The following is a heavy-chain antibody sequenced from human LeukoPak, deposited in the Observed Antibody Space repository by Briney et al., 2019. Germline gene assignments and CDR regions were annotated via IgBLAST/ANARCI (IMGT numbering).Heavy chain of an antibody. J-gene: IGHJ4*02. CDR1: GYTFTSFA. Sequence: GASVNVSCKASGYTFTSFAMNWVRQAPGEGLEWMGWINSNTGTPTYAQGFTSRFVFSLDTSLNTAYLQISSLKTEDTAIYYCARDHKAYCDGGSCSDLSPKFWGQGTLVAVSS. CDR2: INSNTGTP. V-gene: IGHV7-4-1*02. D-gene: IGHD2-15*01. CDR3: ARDHKAYCDGGSCSDLSPKF.